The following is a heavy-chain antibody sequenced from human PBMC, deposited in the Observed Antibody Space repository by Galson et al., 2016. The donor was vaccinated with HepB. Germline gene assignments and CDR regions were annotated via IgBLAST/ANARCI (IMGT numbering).Heavy chain of an antibody. CDR2: IYNSGST. CDR1: GGSISNYY. D-gene: IGHD4-17*01. V-gene: IGHV4-59*01. CDR3: ARVGPTVTTQALGMDV. Sequence: SETLSLTCTVSGGSISNYYWSWIRQPPGKGLEWIGYIYNSGSTNSNPSLKSRVTISVDTSKNQFSLKLSSVTAADTAVYYCARVGPTVTTQALGMDVWGQGTTVTVS. J-gene: IGHJ6*02.